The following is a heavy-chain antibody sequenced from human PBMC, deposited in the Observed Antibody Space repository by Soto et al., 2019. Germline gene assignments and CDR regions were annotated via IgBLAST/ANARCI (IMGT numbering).Heavy chain of an antibody. CDR2: TNQDGTAK. J-gene: IGHJ4*02. Sequence: DEQLVESGGGLVQPGGSLRLSCAVSGFTFRRDWMNWVRQAPGKGLEWVAHTNQDGTAKYYVDYVKGRFTISRDNAKNSLYLQMNSLRVEDTAVYYCSGGVGDAVWGQGTLVTVSS. D-gene: IGHD1-26*01. CDR1: GFTFRRDW. CDR3: SGGVGDAV. V-gene: IGHV3-7*04.